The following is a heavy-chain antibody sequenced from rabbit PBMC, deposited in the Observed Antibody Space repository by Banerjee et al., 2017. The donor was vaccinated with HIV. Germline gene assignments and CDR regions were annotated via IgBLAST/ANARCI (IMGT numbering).Heavy chain of an antibody. CDR2: INTSSGNT. Sequence: QALLEASGGDLVTPGGSLPLTCTSSGFSFSSNYWICWVRQAPGKGLEWIGCINTSSGNTVYASWAKGRFTISKTSSTTVTLQMTSLTAADTATYFCARVLVVPPYYFNLWGPGTLVTV. J-gene: IGHJ4*01. D-gene: IGHD4-2*01. CDR3: ARVLVVPPYYFNL. V-gene: IGHV1S45*01. CDR1: GFSFSSNYW.